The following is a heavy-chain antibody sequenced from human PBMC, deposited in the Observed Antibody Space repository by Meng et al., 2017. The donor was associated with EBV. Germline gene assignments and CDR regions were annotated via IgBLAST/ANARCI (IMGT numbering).Heavy chain of an antibody. V-gene: IGHV1-69*12. D-gene: IGHD3-10*01. Sequence: HVQLGRSPSVVKSPGSSVTASFQTSGGPFRYCASSWCHQAPGKGLGLLGGFLPRLGAPNYAQKFHGRVKITADESTSTHYMALSSLRSEDTAIYYCASESGRGYTPDYWGQGTLVTISS. CDR3: ASESGRGYTPDY. CDR2: FLPRLGAP. J-gene: IGHJ4*02. CDR1: GGPFRYCA.